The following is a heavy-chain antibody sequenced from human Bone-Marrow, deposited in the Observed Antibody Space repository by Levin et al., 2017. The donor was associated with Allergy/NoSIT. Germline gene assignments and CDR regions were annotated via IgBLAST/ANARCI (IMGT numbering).Heavy chain of an antibody. D-gene: IGHD2/OR15-2a*01. CDR1: GGSISSTNYY. CDR3: DSVIIWNQYYLDV. CDR2: IYYNGST. Sequence: SQTLSLTCTVSGGSISSTNYYWGWIRQPPGKGLEWIGSIYYNGSTYYNPSLKSRVTILVDTSKNQFSLKLNSVTAADTAVYYCDSVIIWNQYYLDVWGQGTTVTVSS. J-gene: IGHJ6*02. V-gene: IGHV4-39*07.